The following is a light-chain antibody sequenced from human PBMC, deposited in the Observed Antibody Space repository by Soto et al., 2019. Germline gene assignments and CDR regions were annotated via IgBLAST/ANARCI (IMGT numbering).Light chain of an antibody. V-gene: IGKV1-9*01. J-gene: IGKJ4*01. CDR1: QGISSY. CDR2: AAS. CDR3: QQLNGSPLT. Sequence: DIQLTQSPSFLSASVGDRVTITCRASQGISSYLAWYQQKPGRAPKLLIYAASTLQSGVPSRFSGSGSGTEFTLTISSLQPEDFATYYCQQLNGSPLTFGGGTRVEIK.